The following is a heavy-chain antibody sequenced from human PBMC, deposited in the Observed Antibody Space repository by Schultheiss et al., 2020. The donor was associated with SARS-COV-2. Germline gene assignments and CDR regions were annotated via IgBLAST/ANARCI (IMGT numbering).Heavy chain of an antibody. V-gene: IGHV4-34*01. CDR2: IYYGGST. CDR3: ARDPGLRAFDI. D-gene: IGHD5-12*01. Sequence: SETLSLTCAVYGGSFSGYYWSWIRQSPGKGLEWIGSIYYGGSTYYNPSLKSRVTISVDTSKNQFSLKLSSVTAADTAVYYCARDPGLRAFDIWGQGTMVTVSS. J-gene: IGHJ3*02. CDR1: GGSFSGYY.